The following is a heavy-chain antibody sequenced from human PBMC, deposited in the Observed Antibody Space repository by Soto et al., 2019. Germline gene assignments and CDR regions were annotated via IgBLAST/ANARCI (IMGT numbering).Heavy chain of an antibody. J-gene: IGHJ4*02. Sequence: SETLSLTCTVSGGSISSGGYCWSWIRKHPGKGLEWIGYIYYSGSTYYNPSLKSRVTISVDTSKNQFSLKLSSVTAADTAVYYCARALYDFWSGYSGLFDYWGQGTLVTVSS. D-gene: IGHD3-3*01. CDR1: GGSISSGGYC. CDR2: IYYSGST. V-gene: IGHV4-31*03. CDR3: ARALYDFWSGYSGLFDY.